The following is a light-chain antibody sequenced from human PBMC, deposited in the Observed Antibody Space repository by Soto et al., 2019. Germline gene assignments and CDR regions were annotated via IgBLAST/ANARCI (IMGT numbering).Light chain of an antibody. Sequence: EIVLTQSPATLSLSRGERATLSCRASQSVSSYLAWYQQKPGQAPRLLIYDASTRATGIPARFSGSGSGTDFTLTISSLEPEDFAVYHCQQRSNWLFTFGPGTKVDIK. CDR2: DAS. CDR1: QSVSSY. CDR3: QQRSNWLFT. V-gene: IGKV3-11*01. J-gene: IGKJ3*01.